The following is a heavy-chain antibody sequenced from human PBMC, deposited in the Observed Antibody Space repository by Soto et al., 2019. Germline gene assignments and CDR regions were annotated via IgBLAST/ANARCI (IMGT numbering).Heavy chain of an antibody. CDR3: ATMNGYFEY. CDR2: ITATGDRT. CDR1: GFRFSSYS. D-gene: IGHD3-22*01. V-gene: IGHV3-23*01. Sequence: GGSLRLSCADSGFRFSSYSMSWFRQTPGKVLEWVAAITATGDRTYYADSVTGRFTISRDNSKKTHYLQMTSLRAEDTAMYYCATMNGYFEYWGQGTPVTVSS. J-gene: IGHJ4*02.